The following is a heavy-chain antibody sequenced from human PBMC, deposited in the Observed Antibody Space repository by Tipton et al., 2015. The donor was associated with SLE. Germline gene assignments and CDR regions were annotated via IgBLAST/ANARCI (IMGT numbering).Heavy chain of an antibody. D-gene: IGHD3-22*01. V-gene: IGHV4-59*11. CDR1: GDTISDHY. CDR2: ISYSGST. J-gene: IGHJ2*01. CDR3: ARTLYYYDSSVYSRYFDI. Sequence: TLSLTCTVSGDTISDHYWSWIRQPPGKGLEWIGYISYSGSTNYSPSLKSRVSMSVDRSKNQFSLKLSSVTAADTAMYYCARTLYYYDSSVYSRYFDIWGRGTLVTVSS.